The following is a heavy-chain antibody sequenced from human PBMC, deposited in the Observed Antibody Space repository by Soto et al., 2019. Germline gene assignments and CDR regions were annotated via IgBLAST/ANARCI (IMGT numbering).Heavy chain of an antibody. J-gene: IGHJ6*02. CDR1: GGTFSSYT. V-gene: IGHV1-69*02. D-gene: IGHD3-10*01. Sequence: QVQLVQSGAEVKKPGSSVKVSCKASGGTFSSYTISWVRQAPGQGLEWLGRINPILSIANYAQKFQGRVTITADKSTYTDYMELSSLRSDDTAVYYCARAEDYYGSGSAPLPDEYYSGMDVWGQGTTVTVSS. CDR3: ARAEDYYGSGSAPLPDEYYSGMDV. CDR2: INPILSIA.